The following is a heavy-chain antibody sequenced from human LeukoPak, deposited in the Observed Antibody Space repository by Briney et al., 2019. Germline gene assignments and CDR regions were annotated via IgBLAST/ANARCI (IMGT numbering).Heavy chain of an antibody. J-gene: IGHJ5*02. Sequence: PGGSLRLSCAASGFTFSSYAMSWVRQAPGKGLEWVSAISGSGGSTYYADSVKGRFTISRDNSKNTLYLQMSSLRAEDTAVYYCAKRGAAAGPGNWFDPWGQGTLVTVSS. CDR1: GFTFSSYA. D-gene: IGHD6-13*01. CDR3: AKRGAAAGPGNWFDP. V-gene: IGHV3-23*01. CDR2: ISGSGGST.